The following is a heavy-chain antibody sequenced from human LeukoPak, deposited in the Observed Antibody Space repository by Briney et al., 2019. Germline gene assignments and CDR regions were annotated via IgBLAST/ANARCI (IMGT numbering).Heavy chain of an antibody. CDR3: ARGSYYFGY. Sequence: PGGSLTLSCAASGCIFSDYYMSWLRQAPGKGLEWVSYISRSGSTIYYEDSVKGRFTISTDNAKNSLYLQMNSLRAEDTAVYCCARGSYYFGYWGQGTLVTVSS. CDR1: GCIFSDYY. CDR2: ISRSGSTI. J-gene: IGHJ4*02. V-gene: IGHV3-11*04.